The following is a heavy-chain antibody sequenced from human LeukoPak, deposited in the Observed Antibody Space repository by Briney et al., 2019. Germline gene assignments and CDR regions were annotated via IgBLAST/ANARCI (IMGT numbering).Heavy chain of an antibody. CDR2: IYYSGST. CDR1: GGSISSSSYY. D-gene: IGHD6-13*01. V-gene: IGHV4-39*07. J-gene: IGHJ4*02. Sequence: SETRSLTCTVSGGSISSSSYYWGWIRQPPGKGLEWIGSIYYSGSTYYNPSLKSRVTISVDTSKNQFSLKLSSVTAADTAVYYCARVRHRIAAAGTGYWGQGTLVTVSS. CDR3: ARVRHRIAAAGTGY.